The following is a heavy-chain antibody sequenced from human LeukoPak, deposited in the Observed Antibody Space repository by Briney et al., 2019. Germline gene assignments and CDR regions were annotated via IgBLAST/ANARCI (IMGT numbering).Heavy chain of an antibody. V-gene: IGHV1-46*01. D-gene: IGHD3-3*01. J-gene: IGHJ4*02. CDR3: AREFGPYDFWSGPDY. CDR1: GYTFTSYY. Sequence: ASVKVSCKASGYTFTSYYMHWVRQAPGQGLEWMGIINPSGGSTSYAQKFQGRVTMTRDTSTSTVYMELSSLRSEDTAVYYCAREFGPYDFWSGPDYWAQGTLVTVSS. CDR2: INPSGGST.